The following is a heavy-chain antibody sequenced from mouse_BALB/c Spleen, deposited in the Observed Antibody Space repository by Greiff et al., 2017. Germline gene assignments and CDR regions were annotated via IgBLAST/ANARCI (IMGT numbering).Heavy chain of an antibody. Sequence: VKLQQSGAELVRPGSSVKISCKASGYAFSSYWMNWVKQRPGQGLEWIGQIYPGDGDTNYNGKFKGKATLTADKSSSTAYMQLSSLTSEDSAVYFCARSDYYGSSFYYAMDYWGQGTSVTVSS. V-gene: IGHV1-80*01. CDR1: GYAFSSYW. D-gene: IGHD1-1*01. J-gene: IGHJ4*01. CDR3: ARSDYYGSSFYYAMDY. CDR2: IYPGDGDT.